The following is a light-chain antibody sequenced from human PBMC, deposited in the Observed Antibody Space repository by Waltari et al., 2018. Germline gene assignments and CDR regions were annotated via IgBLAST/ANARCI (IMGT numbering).Light chain of an antibody. CDR1: QDIRYW. CDR2: AAS. J-gene: IGKJ2*01. Sequence: DIQMTQSPSSVSASVGDRVTTTCRASQDIRYWLAWYQQKPGKAPNLLIYAASSLQSGVPSRFSGTGSGTEFTLTVSSLQPEDFATYYCLQTNRFPYTFGQGTKLEIK. CDR3: LQTNRFPYT. V-gene: IGKV1-12*01.